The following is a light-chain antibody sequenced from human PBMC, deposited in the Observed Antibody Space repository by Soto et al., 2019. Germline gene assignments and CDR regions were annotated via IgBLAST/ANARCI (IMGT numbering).Light chain of an antibody. CDR3: QHYNSYSEA. CDR2: KAS. Sequence: DIQMTQSPSTLSVSLGYRFTITCLASQTISSWLAWYQQKPGKAPKLLIYKASTLKSRVPSRFSGSGSGTEFTLTISSLQPDDFATYYCQHYNSYSEAFGQGTKVDIK. V-gene: IGKV1-5*03. J-gene: IGKJ1*01. CDR1: QTISSW.